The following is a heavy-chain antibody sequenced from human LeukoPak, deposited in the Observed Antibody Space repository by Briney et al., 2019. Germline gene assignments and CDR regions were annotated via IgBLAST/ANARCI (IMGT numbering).Heavy chain of an antibody. J-gene: IGHJ4*02. CDR2: IRDDGSEK. CDR3: AKGGSYYFGG. Sequence: GGSLKLSCAASGFTFSDFGMHWVRQAPGKGLEGVTFIRDDGSEKYYADSVKGRFTISRANSKNTVYLQMNYLGADDTAVYYCAKGGSYYFGGWGQGTLVTVSS. CDR1: GFTFSDFG. V-gene: IGHV3-30*02.